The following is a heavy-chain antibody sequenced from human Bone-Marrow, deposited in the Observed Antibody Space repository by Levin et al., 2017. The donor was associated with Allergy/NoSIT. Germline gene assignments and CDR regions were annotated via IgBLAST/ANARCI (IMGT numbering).Heavy chain of an antibody. V-gene: IGHV3-21*01. CDR3: ASWAMYHYDRSAFDYFYYAMDV. Sequence: GESLKISCAASGILFSSYDMNWVRQAPGKGLEWVSSISAGGNYIYYADAVKGRFTISRDNAKNSLFLQMNSLRAEDTAVYYCASWAMYHYDRSAFDYFYYAMDVWGQGTTVTVSS. CDR2: ISAGGNYI. D-gene: IGHD3-22*01. CDR1: GILFSSYD. J-gene: IGHJ6*02.